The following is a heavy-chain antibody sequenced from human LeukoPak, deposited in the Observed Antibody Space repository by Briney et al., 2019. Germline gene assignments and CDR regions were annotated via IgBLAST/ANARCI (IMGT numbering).Heavy chain of an antibody. J-gene: IGHJ6*02. V-gene: IGHV1-69*10. D-gene: IGHD2-21*02. CDR3: AGAYCGGDCYSAPYYYGMDV. Sequence: GASVKVPCKASGGTFSSYAISWVRQAPGQGLEWMGGIIPIFGIANYAQKFQGRVTITADKSTSTAYMELSSLRSEDTAVYYCAGAYCGGDCYSAPYYYGMDVWGQGTTVTVSS. CDR2: IIPIFGIA. CDR1: GGTFSSYA.